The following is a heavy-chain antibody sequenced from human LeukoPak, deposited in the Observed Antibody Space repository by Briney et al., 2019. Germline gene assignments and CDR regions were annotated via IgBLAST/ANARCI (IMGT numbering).Heavy chain of an antibody. CDR1: GGSISSYY. D-gene: IGHD3-22*01. CDR3: ARHLPTYYYDSSGYYPVAFDN. V-gene: IGHV4-59*08. Sequence: SETLSLTCTVSGGSISSYYWSWIRQPPGKGLEWSGYIYYSGSTNYNPSLKSRVTILVDTSKNQFSLKLSSVTAADTAVYYCARHLPTYYYDSSGYYPVAFDNWGQGTMVTVSS. J-gene: IGHJ3*02. CDR2: IYYSGST.